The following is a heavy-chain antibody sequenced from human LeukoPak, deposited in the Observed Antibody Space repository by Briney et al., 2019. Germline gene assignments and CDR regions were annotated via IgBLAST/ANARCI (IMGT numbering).Heavy chain of an antibody. V-gene: IGHV4-4*07. J-gene: IGHJ2*01. CDR3: ARDVGPAIVGATYRRYFDL. Sequence: PSETLSLTCTVSGGSISSYYWSWIRQPAGKGLEWIGRIYTSGSTNYNPSLKSRVTMSVDTSKNQFSLKLSSVTAADTAVYYCARDVGPAIVGATYRRYFDLWGRGTLVTVSS. CDR2: IYTSGST. D-gene: IGHD1-26*01. CDR1: GGSISSYY.